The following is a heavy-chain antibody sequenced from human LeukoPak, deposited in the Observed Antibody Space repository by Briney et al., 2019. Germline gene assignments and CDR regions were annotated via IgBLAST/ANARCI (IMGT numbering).Heavy chain of an antibody. D-gene: IGHD6-19*01. CDR1: GGTFSSYA. CDR3: ARGPVDSSGWPPLDY. V-gene: IGHV1-69*13. Sequence: AASVKVSCKASGGTFSSYAISWVRQAPGQGLEWMGGIIPIFGTANYAQKFQGRVTITADESTSTAYMELSSLRSEDTAVYYCARGPVDSSGWPPLDYWGQATLVTVSS. CDR2: IIPIFGTA. J-gene: IGHJ4*02.